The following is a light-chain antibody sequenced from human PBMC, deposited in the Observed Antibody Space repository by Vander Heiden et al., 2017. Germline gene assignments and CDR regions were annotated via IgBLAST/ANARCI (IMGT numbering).Light chain of an antibody. CDR1: QGISSY. J-gene: IGKJ4*01. Sequence: AIRLTQSPSSLPASTGDRVTITCRASQGISSYLAWYQQKPGKAPKLLIYAASTVQSGVPSRFSGSGSGTDFTLTISCLQSEDFATYYCQQDYSYLLTFGGGTKVEIK. V-gene: IGKV1-8*01. CDR3: QQDYSYLLT. CDR2: AAS.